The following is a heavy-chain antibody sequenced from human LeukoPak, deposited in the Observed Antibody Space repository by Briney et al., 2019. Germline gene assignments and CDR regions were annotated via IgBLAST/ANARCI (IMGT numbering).Heavy chain of an antibody. D-gene: IGHD6-19*01. CDR3: ARRRGRQWLVRWPWLDL. Sequence: MTSETLSLTCTVSGGSISSYYWSWIRQPPGKGLEWIGYIYYSGSTNYNPSLKSRVTISVDTSKNQFSLKLSSVTAADTAVYYCARRRGRQWLVRWPWLDLWGRGTLVTVSS. CDR2: IYYSGST. V-gene: IGHV4-59*01. J-gene: IGHJ2*01. CDR1: GGSISSYY.